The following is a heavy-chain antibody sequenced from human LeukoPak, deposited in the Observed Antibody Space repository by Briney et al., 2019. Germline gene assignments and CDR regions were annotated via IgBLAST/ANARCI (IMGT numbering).Heavy chain of an antibody. CDR2: FSSSGGST. CDR3: AKDTWYSSSSYADY. V-gene: IGHV3-23*01. Sequence: GGSLRLSCAASGFTFSSYAMSWVRQAPGKGLEWVAGFSSSGGSTNYADSVKGRFTISRDNSKNTLYLQMNSLRAEDTAVYYCAKDTWYSSSSYADYWGQGTRVTVSS. CDR1: GFTFSSYA. D-gene: IGHD6-6*01. J-gene: IGHJ4*02.